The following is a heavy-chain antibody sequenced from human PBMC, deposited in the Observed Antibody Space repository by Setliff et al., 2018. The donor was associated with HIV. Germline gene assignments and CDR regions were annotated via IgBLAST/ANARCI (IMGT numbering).Heavy chain of an antibody. V-gene: IGHV3-30*18. CDR2: ISQDASKD. CDR3: AKSSFRFFEDLSDWYFDL. Sequence: GGSLRLSCATSGFSLRTYGLHWVRQAPGKGLEWVAVISQDASKDYYADSVKGRFTISKDNSKNAVFLQMNNLRVEDTALYYCAKSSFRFFEDLSDWYFDLWGRGTLVTVSS. CDR1: GFSLRTYG. D-gene: IGHD3-16*02. J-gene: IGHJ2*01.